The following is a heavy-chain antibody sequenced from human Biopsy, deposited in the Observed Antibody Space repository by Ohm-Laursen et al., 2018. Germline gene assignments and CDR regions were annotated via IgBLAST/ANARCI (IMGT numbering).Heavy chain of an antibody. CDR1: GFTFSGHA. Sequence: GSLRLSCTASGFTFSGHAMSWVRQAPGKGLECVSIIDGGGGSTWYSDPVKGRFTISRDNSKNTPYLQVNSLRAEDTAMYYCARDLYDFCGGCPFDPWGQGTLVTVSP. J-gene: IGHJ5*02. D-gene: IGHD3-3*01. V-gene: IGHV3-23*01. CDR3: ARDLYDFCGGCPFDP. CDR2: IDGGGGST.